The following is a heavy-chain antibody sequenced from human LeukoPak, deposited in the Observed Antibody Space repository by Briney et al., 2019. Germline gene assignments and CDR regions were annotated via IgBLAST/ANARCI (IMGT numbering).Heavy chain of an antibody. Sequence: GGSLRLSCAASGFTFSSYAMSWVRQAPGKGLEWVSLISSVDSTYYADSVKGRFTISRDNSKNTLYLQMNSLRAEDTAVYYCARDQYSSNWYVHHWGQGTLVTVS. CDR2: ISSVDST. CDR1: GFTFSSYA. J-gene: IGHJ1*01. V-gene: IGHV3-23*03. CDR3: ARDQYSSNWYVHH. D-gene: IGHD6-19*01.